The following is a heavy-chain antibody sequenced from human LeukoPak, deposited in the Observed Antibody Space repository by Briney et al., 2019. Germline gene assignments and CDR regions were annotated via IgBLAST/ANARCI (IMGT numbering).Heavy chain of an antibody. Sequence: GGSLRVSCAASGFTFSNYWMHWVRRAPGKGLVWVSRLNNDGSSTNFADSVKGRFTISRDNAKDTLYLQMNSLRAEDTAVYYCARGGRPKNYDSSGIGTYFDYWGQGTLVTVSS. CDR2: LNNDGSST. CDR3: ARGGRPKNYDSSGIGTYFDY. V-gene: IGHV3-74*01. CDR1: GFTFSNYW. D-gene: IGHD3-22*01. J-gene: IGHJ4*02.